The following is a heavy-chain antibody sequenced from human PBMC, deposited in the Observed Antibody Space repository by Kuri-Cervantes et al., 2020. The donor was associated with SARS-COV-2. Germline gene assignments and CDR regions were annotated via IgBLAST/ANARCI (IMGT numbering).Heavy chain of an antibody. J-gene: IGHJ3*02. CDR1: GGSISSGGYS. CDR2: VYYDGST. V-gene: IGHV4-39*02. CDR3: ARERESFGVVDAFDI. D-gene: IGHD3-10*01. Sequence: SETLSLTCAVSGGSISSGGYSWSWIRQSPGKGLEWIGSVYYDGSTYFNPSLKSRVTISLDTSKNHFSLRLTSVTAADTAVYYCARERESFGVVDAFDIWGQGTMVTVSS.